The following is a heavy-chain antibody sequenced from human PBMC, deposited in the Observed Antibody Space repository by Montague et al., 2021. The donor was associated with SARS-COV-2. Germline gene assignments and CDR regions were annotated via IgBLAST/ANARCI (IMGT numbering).Heavy chain of an antibody. CDR3: TRPLFYYDSSGEGGDY. CDR1: GGTIGSTSYY. D-gene: IGHD3-22*01. V-gene: IGHV4-39*01. Sequence: SETRSLTCTVSGGTIGSTSYYWVSIRQPPGRGLEWIGSIYYSGNTDHNPTLKSRVTISLDTSKNQFSLKLSSVTGADTAVYYCTRPLFYYDSSGEGGDYWGQVTLVTVSS. CDR2: IYYSGNT. J-gene: IGHJ4*02.